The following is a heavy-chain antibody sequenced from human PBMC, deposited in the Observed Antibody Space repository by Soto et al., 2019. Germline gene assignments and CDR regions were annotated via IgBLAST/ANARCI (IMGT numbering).Heavy chain of an antibody. V-gene: IGHV5-10-1*01. CDR3: ARLFCSTTTCDSWFDH. D-gene: IGHD2-2*01. J-gene: IGHJ5*02. CDR2: IDPRDSYV. CDR1: GYTFTRFC. Sequence: GESLKISCTGFGYTFTRFCISWVRQMPGKGLEWMGRIDPRDSYVNYSPSFQGHVTISLDKSISTAYLQWGSLKASDTAMYYCARLFCSTTTCDSWFDHWGQGTLVTVSS.